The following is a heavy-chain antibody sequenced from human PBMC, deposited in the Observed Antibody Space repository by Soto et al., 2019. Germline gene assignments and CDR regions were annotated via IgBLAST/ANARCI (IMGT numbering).Heavy chain of an antibody. Sequence: QVQLQQWGAGLLKPSETLSLTCAVYGGSFSGYYWSWIRQPPGKGLEWIGEINHSGSTNYNPSLKSRVTISVDTSKNQFSLKLSSVTAADTAVYYCARGPKYYYDSSGYYYYAFDIWGQGTMVTVSS. CDR2: INHSGST. V-gene: IGHV4-34*01. D-gene: IGHD3-22*01. J-gene: IGHJ3*02. CDR1: GGSFSGYY. CDR3: ARGPKYYYDSSGYYYYAFDI.